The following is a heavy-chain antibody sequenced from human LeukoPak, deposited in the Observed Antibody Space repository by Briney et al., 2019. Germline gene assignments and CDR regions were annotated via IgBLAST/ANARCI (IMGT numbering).Heavy chain of an antibody. D-gene: IGHD3-10*01. V-gene: IGHV4-59*01. Sequence: SETLSLTCTVSGGSFSTYYWSWIRKPPGKGQEWIGYIYYSGNTNYNPSLKSRVTISVDTSKNQFSLSLNSVTAADTAVYYCARTITIRGLTFDYWGQGTLVTVSS. J-gene: IGHJ4*02. CDR1: GGSFSTYY. CDR3: ARTITIRGLTFDY. CDR2: IYYSGNT.